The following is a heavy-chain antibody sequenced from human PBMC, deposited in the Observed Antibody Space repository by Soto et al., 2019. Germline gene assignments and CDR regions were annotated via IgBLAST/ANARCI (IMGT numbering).Heavy chain of an antibody. V-gene: IGHV5-51*01. CDR2: IYPGDHET. D-gene: IGHD6-13*01. Sequence: GESLKISCQCSGYTFSNFWIGWVRQLPGQGLEWVGIIYPGDHETRYSPSFLGKVTISAETSINTAYLQWSSLEASDSAFYFCARSPRSSPYFDFWGQVALVTVSS. J-gene: IGHJ4*02. CDR3: ARSPRSSPYFDF. CDR1: GYTFSNFW.